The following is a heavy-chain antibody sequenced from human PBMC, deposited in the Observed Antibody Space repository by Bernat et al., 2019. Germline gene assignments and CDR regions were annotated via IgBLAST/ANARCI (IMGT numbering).Heavy chain of an antibody. CDR1: GGTFSSYA. CDR2: IRPIFGTA. D-gene: IGHD3-16*02. CDR3: ARDSSNYDYIWGSYRADAFDI. V-gene: IGHV1-69*01. Sequence: QVQLVQSGAEVKKPGSSVKVSCKASGGTFSSYAISWLRQAPGQGLEWMGGIRPIFGTANYAQKFQGRVTITAVESTSTAYMELSSLRSEDTAVYYCARDSSNYDYIWGSYRADAFDIWGQGTMVTVSS. J-gene: IGHJ3*02.